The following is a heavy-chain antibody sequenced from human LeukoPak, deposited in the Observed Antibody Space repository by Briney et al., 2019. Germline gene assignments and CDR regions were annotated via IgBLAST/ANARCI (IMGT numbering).Heavy chain of an antibody. CDR1: GYTLTELS. Sequence: GASVKVSCKVSGYTLTELSMHWVRQAPGKGLEWMGGFDPEDGETIYAQKFQGRVTITTDESTSTAYMELSSLRSEDTAVYYCARGNSGSYWGTPLYYFDYWGQGTLVTVSS. CDR3: ARGNSGSYWGTPLYYFDY. V-gene: IGHV1-24*01. D-gene: IGHD1-26*01. J-gene: IGHJ4*02. CDR2: FDPEDGET.